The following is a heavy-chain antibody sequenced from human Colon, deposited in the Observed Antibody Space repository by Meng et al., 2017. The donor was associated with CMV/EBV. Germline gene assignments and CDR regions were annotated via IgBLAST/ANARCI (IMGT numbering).Heavy chain of an antibody. CDR2: IYYTGYT. Sequence: TVSVDSIRRDDFYCGWVRQSPGKGLEWIGSIYYTGYTTFNPSLQSRFNISLDTSKNQFHLKVKSLTAADTAVYYCVRDTKWLNWFAPWGHGLLVTVSS. J-gene: IGHJ5*02. V-gene: IGHV4-39*06. D-gene: IGHD5-12*01. CDR3: VRDTKWLNWFAP. CDR1: VDSIRRDDFY.